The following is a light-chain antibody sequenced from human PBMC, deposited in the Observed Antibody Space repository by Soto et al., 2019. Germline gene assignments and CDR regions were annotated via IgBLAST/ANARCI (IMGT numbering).Light chain of an antibody. CDR3: SSYTSDSTNV. CDR2: DVS. Sequence: QSVLTQPASVAGSPGQSITISCTGTSNDVGGYNFVSWYQQHPGKAPKLMISDVSDRPSGVSNRFSGSKSGNTASLTISGLQAEDEAAYYCSSYTSDSTNVFGTGTKLTVL. CDR1: SNDVGGYNF. J-gene: IGLJ1*01. V-gene: IGLV2-14*01.